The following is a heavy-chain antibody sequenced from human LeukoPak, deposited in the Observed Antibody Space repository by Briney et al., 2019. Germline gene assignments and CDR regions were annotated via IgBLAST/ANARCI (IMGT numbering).Heavy chain of an antibody. CDR3: AKGDWTYCGGDCQNQFDY. J-gene: IGHJ4*02. Sequence: GGSLRLSCAASGFTFSSYGMHWVRQAPGKGLEWVAFIRYDGSNKYYADSVKGRFTISRDNSKNTLYLQMNSLRAEDTAVYYCAKGDWTYCGGDCQNQFDYWGQGTLVTVSS. CDR2: IRYDGSNK. V-gene: IGHV3-30*02. CDR1: GFTFSSYG. D-gene: IGHD2-21*02.